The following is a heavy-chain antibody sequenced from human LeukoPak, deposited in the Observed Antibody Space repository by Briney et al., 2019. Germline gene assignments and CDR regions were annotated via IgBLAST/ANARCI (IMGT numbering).Heavy chain of an antibody. V-gene: IGHV1-69*13. J-gene: IGHJ4*02. CDR1: GGTFSSYA. CDR3: ARSHYGDYASFDY. CDR2: IIPIFGIA. Sequence: ASVKVSCKASGGTFSSYAISWVRQPPGQGLEWMGRIIPIFGIANYAQKFQGRVTITADESTSTAYMELSSLRSEDTVVYYCARSHYGDYASFDYWGQGTLVTVSS. D-gene: IGHD4-17*01.